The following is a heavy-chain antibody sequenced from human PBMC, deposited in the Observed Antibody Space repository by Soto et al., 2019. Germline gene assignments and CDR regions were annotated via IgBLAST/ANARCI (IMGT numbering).Heavy chain of an antibody. V-gene: IGHV4-34*01. CDR1: GGSFSGYY. CDR2: INHSGST. D-gene: IGHD6-6*01. CDR3: ARGGIAARLYNWFDP. J-gene: IGHJ5*02. Sequence: SETLSLTCAVYGGSFSGYYWSWIRQPPGKGLEWIGEINHSGSTNYNPSLKSQVTISVDTSKNQFSLKLSSVTAADTAVYYCARGGIAARLYNWFDPWGQGTLVTVSS.